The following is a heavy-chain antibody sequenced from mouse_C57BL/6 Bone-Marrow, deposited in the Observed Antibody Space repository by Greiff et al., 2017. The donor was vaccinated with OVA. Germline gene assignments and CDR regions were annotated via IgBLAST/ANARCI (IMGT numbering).Heavy chain of an antibody. CDR3: ARDGSRKAY. J-gene: IGHJ3*01. CDR2: ISDGGSYT. V-gene: IGHV5-4*01. D-gene: IGHD1-1*01. CDR1: GFTFSSYA. Sequence: EVQVVESGGGLVKPGGSLKLSCAASGFTFSSYAMSWVRQTPEKRLEWVATISDGGSYTYYPDNVKGRFTISRDNAKNNLYLQMSHLKSEDTAMYYCARDGSRKAYWGQGTLVTVSA.